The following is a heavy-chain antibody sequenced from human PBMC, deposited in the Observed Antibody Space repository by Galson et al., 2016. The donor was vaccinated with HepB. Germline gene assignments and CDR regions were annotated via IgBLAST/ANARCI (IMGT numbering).Heavy chain of an antibody. D-gene: IGHD2-21*02. CDR3: ARGGDPDYFDQ. Sequence: SETLSLTCTVSSGSMRSYYWSWIRQPPGKGPEWIGCIFYSGSTNHNPSLKSRVTISFDTSKNQFSLKLSSVSAADTAVYYCARGGDPDYFDQWGQGTLVTVSS. CDR2: IFYSGST. CDR1: SGSMRSYY. J-gene: IGHJ4*02. V-gene: IGHV4-59*01.